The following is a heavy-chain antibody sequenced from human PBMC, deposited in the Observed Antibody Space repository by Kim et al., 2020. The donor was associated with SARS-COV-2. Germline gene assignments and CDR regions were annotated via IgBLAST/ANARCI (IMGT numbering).Heavy chain of an antibody. Sequence: DGSAEYYVYSVKGRFTISRDNAKNSLYLQMSNRSAEDTAVYCCTTGGAYWGQGTLVTVSS. J-gene: IGHJ4*02. D-gene: IGHD3-16*01. V-gene: IGHV3-7*04. CDR3: TTGGAY. CDR2: DGSAE.